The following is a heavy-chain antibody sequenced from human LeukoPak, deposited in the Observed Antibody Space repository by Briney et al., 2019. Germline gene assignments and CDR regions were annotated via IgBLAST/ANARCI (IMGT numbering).Heavy chain of an antibody. CDR3: ARASGHYYGSLYYFDC. CDR1: GFSLRSFW. V-gene: IGHV3-7*01. D-gene: IGHD3-10*01. CDR2: IREDGIES. Sequence: GGSLRLSCAVSGFSLRSFWMSWVRQAPGKGLEWVANIREDGIESHYTDSVKGRFTISRDNAKNSLYLQMNSLRAEDTAVYYCARASGHYYGSLYYFDCWGQGTLVTVSS. J-gene: IGHJ4*02.